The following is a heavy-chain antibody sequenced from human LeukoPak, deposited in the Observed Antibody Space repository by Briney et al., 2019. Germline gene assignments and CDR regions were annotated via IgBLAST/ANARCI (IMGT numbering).Heavy chain of an antibody. CDR3: ATGGGTFDYVWQSYRDDAFDV. V-gene: IGHV3-74*01. J-gene: IGHJ3*01. CDR2: ISGDASSK. Sequence: GGSLRLSCAASTFTFRSYWMHWVRQAPGKGLVWVSRISGDASSKNYADSVKGRFTISRDNAKRTLYLDMNSVRAEDTAVYYCATGGGTFDYVWQSYRDDAFDVWGQGTMVTVSS. CDR1: TFTFRSYW. D-gene: IGHD3-16*02.